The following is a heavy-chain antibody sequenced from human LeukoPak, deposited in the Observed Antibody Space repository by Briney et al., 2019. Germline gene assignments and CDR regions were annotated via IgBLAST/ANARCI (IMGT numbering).Heavy chain of an antibody. CDR1: GFTFNTYA. V-gene: IGHV3-23*01. Sequence: GGSLRLSCAASGFTFNTYAMNWVRQAPGKGLEWVSVIIGNGGDIHYAGSVRGRFTISRDTSKNMVDLQMNSLRVEDSAVYFCARGRAGRQSWVEFDLWGQGTLVTVSS. CDR2: IIGNGGDI. CDR3: ARGRAGRQSWVEFDL. J-gene: IGHJ5*02. D-gene: IGHD3-10*01.